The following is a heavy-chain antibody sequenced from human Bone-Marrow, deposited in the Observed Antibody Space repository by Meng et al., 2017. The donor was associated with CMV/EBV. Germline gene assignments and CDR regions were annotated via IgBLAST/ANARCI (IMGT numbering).Heavy chain of an antibody. CDR1: GFTFSNYE. CDR3: ARHNIVATVDSYYFGMDV. J-gene: IGHJ6*02. V-gene: IGHV3-7*01. CDR2: IKQDGGQK. Sequence: GESLKISCAVSGFTFSNYEMNWVRQAPGKGLEWVANIKQDGGQKYYVDSVKGRFTISRDNAKNSLCLQMNGLRADDTAVYFCARHNIVATVDSYYFGMDVWGQGTTVTVSS. D-gene: IGHD5-12*01.